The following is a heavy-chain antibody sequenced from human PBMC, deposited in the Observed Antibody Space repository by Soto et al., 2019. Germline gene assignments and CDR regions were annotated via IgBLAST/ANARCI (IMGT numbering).Heavy chain of an antibody. D-gene: IGHD3-9*01. J-gene: IGHJ4*02. CDR3: ARAIRYYDSLTGLFDY. V-gene: IGHV3-7*01. CDR2: IKQDGSEK. Sequence: EVQLVESGGGLVQPGGSLRLSCAASGFTFSSYWMSWVRQAPGKGLEWVANIKQDGSEKYYVDSVKGRFTISRDNAKNSLYLQMNGLRAEDTAVYYCARAIRYYDSLTGLFDYWGQGTLVTVSS. CDR1: GFTFSSYW.